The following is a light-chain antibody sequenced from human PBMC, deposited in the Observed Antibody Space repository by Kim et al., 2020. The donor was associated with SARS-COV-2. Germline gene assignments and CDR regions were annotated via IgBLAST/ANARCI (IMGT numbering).Light chain of an antibody. CDR1: SSDVGGYNY. V-gene: IGLV2-11*01. Sequence: GQSVTISCTGTSSDVGGYNYVSWYQQHPDKAPKLMIYDVTKRPSGVPDRFSGSKSGNTASLTISGLQAEDEADYYCCSFARSDTYVFGTGTKVTVL. CDR2: DVT. J-gene: IGLJ1*01. CDR3: CSFARSDTYV.